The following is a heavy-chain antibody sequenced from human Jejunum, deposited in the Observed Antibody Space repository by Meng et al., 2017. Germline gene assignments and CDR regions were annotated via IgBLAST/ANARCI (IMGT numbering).Heavy chain of an antibody. CDR2: IYWDDEK. Sequence: SGPTLVKPTQTLTLTCSFSGFSLTTSGVSGAWVRQPPGKALEWVALIYWDDEKRYRQSLSHRLAVTKDTSRNEVVLTMTDVVPEDTATYFCAHRAPVSASFQLDSWGPGSLVTVSS. CDR1: GFSLTTSGVS. D-gene: IGHD5/OR15-5a*01. J-gene: IGHJ4*02. V-gene: IGHV2-5*02. CDR3: AHRAPVSASFQLDS.